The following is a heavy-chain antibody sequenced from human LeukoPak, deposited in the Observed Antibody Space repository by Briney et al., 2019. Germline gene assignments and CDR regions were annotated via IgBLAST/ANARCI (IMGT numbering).Heavy chain of an antibody. CDR3: SRNGGSSSYYFDY. Sequence: PGGSLRLSCAVSEFTFSDYAMHWVRQAPGKGLEWVALISYDGSNEYYADSVKGRFTISRDNSKNTLYLQMGSLRVEDMAVYYCSRNGGSSSYYFDYWGQGTLVTVSS. V-gene: IGHV3-30*14. D-gene: IGHD6-6*01. J-gene: IGHJ4*02. CDR1: EFTFSDYA. CDR2: ISYDGSNE.